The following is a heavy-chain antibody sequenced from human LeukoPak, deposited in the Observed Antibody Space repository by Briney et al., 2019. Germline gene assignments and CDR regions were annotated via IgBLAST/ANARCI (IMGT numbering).Heavy chain of an antibody. J-gene: IGHJ4*02. CDR2: IDQSGST. CDR1: GGSFSGYY. CDR3: AINDGSGSYYKSDY. D-gene: IGHD3-10*01. Sequence: SQTLSLTCAVYGGSFSGYYWSWVRQPPGKGPEWIGEIDQSGSTNYNPSLKSRVTITIDTSKNQFSLKLNSVTAADTAVYYCAINDGSGSYYKSDYWGQGTLVTVSS. V-gene: IGHV4-34*01.